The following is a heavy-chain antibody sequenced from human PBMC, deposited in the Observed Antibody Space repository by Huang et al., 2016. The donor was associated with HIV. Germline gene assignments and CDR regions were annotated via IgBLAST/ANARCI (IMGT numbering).Heavy chain of an antibody. Sequence: EVQLVESGGGLVQPGGSPTLSCAASGFTLSAYSMNWVRQTPGKGREWVSYIKNNGSKIFYAASGKGRFTISRDNAKNSLYLQMNSLRDDDTAVFYCATSYGYFPHWGQGTLVTVSS. CDR1: GFTLSAYS. CDR2: IKNNGSKI. V-gene: IGHV3-48*02. D-gene: IGHD5-18*01. CDR3: ATSYGYFPH. J-gene: IGHJ1*01.